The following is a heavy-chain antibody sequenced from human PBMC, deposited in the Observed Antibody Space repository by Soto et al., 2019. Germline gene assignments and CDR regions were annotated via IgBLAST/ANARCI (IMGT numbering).Heavy chain of an antibody. D-gene: IGHD3-22*01. J-gene: IGHJ5*02. CDR2: IIPIFGTA. V-gene: IGHV1-69*13. CDR3: ARAYYDSSGYPPYWFDP. CDR1: GGTFSSYA. Sequence: SVKVSCKASGGTFSSYAISWVRQAPGQGLEWMGGIIPIFGTANYAQKFQGRVTITADESTSTAYMELSSLRSEDTAVYYCARAYYDSSGYPPYWFDPWRQGTLVTVSS.